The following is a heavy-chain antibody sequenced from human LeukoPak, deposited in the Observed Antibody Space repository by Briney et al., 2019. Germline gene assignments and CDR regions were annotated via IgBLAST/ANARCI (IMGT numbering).Heavy chain of an antibody. CDR2: IYYSGST. J-gene: IGHJ3*02. V-gene: IGHV4-59*01. CDR1: GGSISSYY. Sequence: PSETLSLTCTVSGGSISSYYWSWIRQPPGKGLEWIGYIYYSGSTNYNPSLKSRVTISVDTSKNQFSLKLSSVTAADTAVYYCARVLGSEADDAFDIWGQGTMVTVSS. D-gene: IGHD7-27*01. CDR3: ARVLGSEADDAFDI.